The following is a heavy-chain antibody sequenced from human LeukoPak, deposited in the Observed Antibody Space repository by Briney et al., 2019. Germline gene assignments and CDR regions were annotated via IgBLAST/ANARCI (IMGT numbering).Heavy chain of an antibody. CDR1: GGSFSGYY. J-gene: IGHJ5*02. D-gene: IGHD6-6*01. V-gene: IGHV4-34*01. CDR2: INHSGST. CDR3: ARPSHIAARPANWFDP. Sequence: SETLSLTCAVYGGSFSGYYWSWIRQPPGKGLEWIGEINHSGSTNYNPSLKSRVTISVDTSKNQFSLKLSSVTAADTAVYYCARPSHIAARPANWFDPWGQGTLVTVSS.